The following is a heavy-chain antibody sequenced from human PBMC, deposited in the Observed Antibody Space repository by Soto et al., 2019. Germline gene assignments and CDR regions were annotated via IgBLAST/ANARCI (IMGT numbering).Heavy chain of an antibody. CDR2: ISAYNGNT. J-gene: IGHJ4*02. Sequence: QVQLVQSGAEVKKPGASVKVSCKASGYTFTSYGISWVRQAPGQGLEWMGWISAYNGNTKYAQKLQGRVTMTTDTSTSTAYMELRSQRSDVTAVYYSARDLGGSYYAPVDYWGQGTLVTVSS. CDR3: ARDLGGSYYAPVDY. CDR1: GYTFTSYG. V-gene: IGHV1-18*01. D-gene: IGHD1-26*01.